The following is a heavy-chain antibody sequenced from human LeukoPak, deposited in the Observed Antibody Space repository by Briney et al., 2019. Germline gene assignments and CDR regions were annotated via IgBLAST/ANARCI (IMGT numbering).Heavy chain of an antibody. D-gene: IGHD3-10*01. J-gene: IGHJ5*02. CDR2: ISSSGSTI. V-gene: IGHV3-11*01. CDR1: GFTFSDYY. Sequence: PGGSLRFSCAASGFTFSDYYMSWIRQAPGKGLEWVSYISSSGSTIYYADSVKGRFTISRDNAKNSLYLQMNSLRAEDTAVYYCARGPLAGSYLFDPWGQGTLVTVSS. CDR3: ARGPLAGSYLFDP.